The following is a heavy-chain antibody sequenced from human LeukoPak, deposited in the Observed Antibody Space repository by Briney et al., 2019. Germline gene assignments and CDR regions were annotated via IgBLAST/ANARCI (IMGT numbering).Heavy chain of an antibody. J-gene: IGHJ4*02. D-gene: IGHD6-6*01. V-gene: IGHV3-48*03. Sequence: GGSLRLSCAASGFXFSSYEMNWVRQAPGKGLEWVSYINSRGTTTYYADSVKGRFTISRDDAKNSLYLHMNSLRVEDTGVYYCARLYSSSSGLRASDYWGQGTLVTVSS. CDR3: ARLYSSSSGLRASDY. CDR1: GFXFSSYE. CDR2: INSRGTTT.